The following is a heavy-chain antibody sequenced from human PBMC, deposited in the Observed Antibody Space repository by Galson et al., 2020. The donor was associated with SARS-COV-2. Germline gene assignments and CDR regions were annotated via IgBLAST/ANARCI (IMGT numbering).Heavy chain of an antibody. D-gene: IGHD3-10*01. V-gene: IGHV4-4*07. CDR1: GASINNYY. Sequence: SETLSLTCTVSGASINNYYWSWIRQSAGGGLEWIGRTSAGGSRHYNPSLKTRVTMSVDTSKTHFSLDLSSVTAADTAVYYCARDYYGSAGTYLKGPYCFDYWGQGALVTVSS. CDR3: ARDYYGSAGTYLKGPYCFDY. CDR2: TSAGGSR. J-gene: IGHJ4*02.